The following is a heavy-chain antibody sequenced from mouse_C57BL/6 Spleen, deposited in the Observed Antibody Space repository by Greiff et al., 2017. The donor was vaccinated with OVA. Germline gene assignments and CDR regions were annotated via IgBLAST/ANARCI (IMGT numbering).Heavy chain of an antibody. Sequence: VQVVESGAELVRPGASVKLSCKASGYTFTDYYINWVKQRPGQGLEWIARIYPGSGNTYYNEKFKGKATLTAEKSSSTAYMQLSSLTSEDSAVYFCARGNYDYDVGAMDYWGQGTSVTVSS. V-gene: IGHV1-76*01. CDR2: IYPGSGNT. J-gene: IGHJ4*01. D-gene: IGHD2-4*01. CDR1: GYTFTDYY. CDR3: ARGNYDYDVGAMDY.